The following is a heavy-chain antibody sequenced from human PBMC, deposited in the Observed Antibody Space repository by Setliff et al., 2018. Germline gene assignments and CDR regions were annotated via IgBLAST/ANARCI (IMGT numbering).Heavy chain of an antibody. Sequence: GSLRLSCTASRFHFRSFAMHWVRQSPGEGLEWVAAISYSGSDTYYADSVKGRFSISRDNSRDTLFLQMNRLRAEDTAFYYCARVITAIGYPPFDSWGQGVLVTVSS. CDR1: RFHFRSFA. CDR3: ARVITAIGYPPFDS. J-gene: IGHJ4*02. V-gene: IGHV3-30*04. D-gene: IGHD6-13*01. CDR2: ISYSGSDT.